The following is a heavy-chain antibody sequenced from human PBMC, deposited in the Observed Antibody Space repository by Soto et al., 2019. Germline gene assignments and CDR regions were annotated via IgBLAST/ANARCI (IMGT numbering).Heavy chain of an antibody. CDR1: GYPFNDNH. D-gene: IGHD4-4*01. Sequence: QVQLVQSGAELRKPGASVKVSCKASGYPFNDNHIHWVRQAPGQGLEWMGWLNPYSGATTSGANYKGRINLTRDTSLSTSYMELIGLRSDDTAVYYCATAKRGTVSLLSAWGQGTLVTVSS. CDR3: ATAKRGTVSLLSA. CDR2: LNPYSGAT. V-gene: IGHV1-2*02. J-gene: IGHJ5*01.